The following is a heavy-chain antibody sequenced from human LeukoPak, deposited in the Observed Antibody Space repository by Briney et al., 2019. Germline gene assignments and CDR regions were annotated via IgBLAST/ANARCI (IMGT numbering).Heavy chain of an antibody. CDR2: ISGSGGST. CDR1: GLTFSSYA. D-gene: IGHD2-8*01. J-gene: IGHJ4*02. V-gene: IGHV3-23*01. CDR3: AKDRSCTNDICHGDFDY. Sequence: GGSLRLSCAASGLTFSSYAVSRVRQAPGKGLEWVSSISGSGGSTYSADSVKGRFTISRDNSKNTLYLQMNSLRAEDTALYYCAKDRSCTNDICHGDFDYWGQGTLVTVSS.